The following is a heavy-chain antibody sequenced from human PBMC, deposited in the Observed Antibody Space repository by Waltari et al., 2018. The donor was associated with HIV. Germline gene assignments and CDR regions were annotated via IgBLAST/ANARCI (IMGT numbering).Heavy chain of an antibody. CDR1: TGYITQHYY. CDR3: ATLKPMTGTVDD. V-gene: IGHV4-39*01. CDR2: VYSTGID. D-gene: IGHD3-9*01. Sequence: QLHLQESGPPLVKPSETLSLTCTVSTGYITQHYYWGWVRQSPGTGVEWIGTVYSTGIDHYTPSLKTRHTLPLDASRNPFSRILTSVPVAAMAVYLCATLKPMTGTVDDWGQGILVTVS. J-gene: IGHJ4*01.